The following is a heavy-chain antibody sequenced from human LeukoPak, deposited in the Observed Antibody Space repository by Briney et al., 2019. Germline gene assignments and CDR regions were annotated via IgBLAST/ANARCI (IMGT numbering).Heavy chain of an antibody. D-gene: IGHD6-6*01. CDR2: IRSDGSNK. CDR1: GFSFSSYG. Sequence: GGSLRLSCAGSGFSFSSYGMHWVRQAPGKGLEWMAFIRSDGSNKYYADSVKGRFTISRDNSKNTLYLQMNSLRAEDTAVYYCARSSRLTFDYWGQGTLVTVSS. V-gene: IGHV3-30*02. J-gene: IGHJ4*02. CDR3: ARSSRLTFDY.